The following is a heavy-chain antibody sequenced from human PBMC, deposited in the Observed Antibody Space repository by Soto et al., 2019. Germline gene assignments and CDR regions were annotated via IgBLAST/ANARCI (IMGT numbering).Heavy chain of an antibody. Sequence: QVQLQESGPGLVKPSGTLSLTCAVSGGSIRSNNWWSWVRQPPGKGLEWIGDSFHSGSTHYNPSLKARVTGSVDKAKNQFSLKLSSVTAADTAVYYCARVYSGSYSDYWGQGNLVTVSS. J-gene: IGHJ4*02. V-gene: IGHV4-4*02. CDR2: SFHSGST. CDR1: GGSIRSNNW. CDR3: ARVYSGSYSDY. D-gene: IGHD1-26*01.